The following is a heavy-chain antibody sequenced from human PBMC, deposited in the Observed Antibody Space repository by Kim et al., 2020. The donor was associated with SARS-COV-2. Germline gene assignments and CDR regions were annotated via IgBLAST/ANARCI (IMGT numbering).Heavy chain of an antibody. Sequence: GGSLRLSCAASGFTFSDYYMSWIRQAPGKGLEWVSYISSSSSYTNYADSVKGRFTISRDNAKNSLYLQMNSLRAEDTAVYYCARVAVAGSYYYYYGMDVWGQGTTVTVSS. D-gene: IGHD6-19*01. CDR1: GFTFSDYY. CDR2: ISSSSSYT. V-gene: IGHV3-11*03. J-gene: IGHJ6*02. CDR3: ARVAVAGSYYYYYGMDV.